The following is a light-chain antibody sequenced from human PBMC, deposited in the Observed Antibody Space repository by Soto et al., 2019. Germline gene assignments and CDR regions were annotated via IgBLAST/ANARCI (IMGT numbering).Light chain of an antibody. CDR2: MNN. CDR3: VAWDDTLSSRV. J-gene: IGLJ3*02. CDR1: RSNIGSAI. Sequence: QSVLTQPPSLSGTPGQTVTISCIGSRSNIGSAIVHWYQQLPGTAPKHLIYMNNQRPSGVPDRFSGSKSGTSASLVITGLRPEDEADYYCVAWDDTLSSRVFGGGTKLTVL. V-gene: IGLV1-47*01.